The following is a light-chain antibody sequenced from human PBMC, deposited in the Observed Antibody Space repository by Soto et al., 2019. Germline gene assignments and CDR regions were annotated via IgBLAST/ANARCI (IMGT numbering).Light chain of an antibody. CDR1: SSNIGAGYD. V-gene: IGLV1-40*01. Sequence: QSVLTQPPSVSGAPGQTITISCTGSSSNIGAGYDVHWYQQLPGRAPKLLIYSNNQRPSGVPDRFSGSKSGTSASLAISGLRSEDEADYYCVSWDDSLSGLVFGTGTKVTVL. CDR3: VSWDDSLSGLV. J-gene: IGLJ1*01. CDR2: SNN.